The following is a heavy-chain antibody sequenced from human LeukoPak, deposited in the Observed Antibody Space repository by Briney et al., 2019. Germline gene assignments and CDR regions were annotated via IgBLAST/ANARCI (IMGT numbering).Heavy chain of an antibody. CDR2: IYTSGST. CDR1: GGSISSGSYY. V-gene: IGHV4-61*02. J-gene: IGHJ4*02. CDR3: ARSQYADYDFWSGYSPFDY. D-gene: IGHD3-3*01. Sequence: PSETLSLTCTVSGGSISSGSYYWRWIRQPAGKGLEWIGRIYTSGSTNYNPSLKSRVTISVDTSKNQFSLKLSSVTAADTAVYYCARSQYADYDFWSGYSPFDYWGQGTLVTVSS.